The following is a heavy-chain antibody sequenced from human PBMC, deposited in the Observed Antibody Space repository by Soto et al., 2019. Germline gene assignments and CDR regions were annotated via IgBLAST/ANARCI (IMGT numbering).Heavy chain of an antibody. D-gene: IGHD2-2*01. V-gene: IGHV1-69*02. CDR1: GGTFSSYT. CDR2: IIPILGIA. J-gene: IGHJ3*02. CDR3: ATYSIEDIVVVPAARDAFDI. Sequence: SVKVSCKASGGTFSSYTISWVRQAPGQGLEWMGRIIPILGIANYAQKFQGRVTITEDKSTDTAYMELSSLRSEDTAVYYCATYSIEDIVVVPAARDAFDIWGQGTMVTVSS.